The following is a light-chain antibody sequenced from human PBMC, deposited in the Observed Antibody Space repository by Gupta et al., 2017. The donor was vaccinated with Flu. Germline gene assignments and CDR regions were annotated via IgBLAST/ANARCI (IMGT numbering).Light chain of an antibody. CDR3: LHAASSNVWV. CDR1: TEAVTSGHH. J-gene: IGLJ3*02. Sequence: AVVTQEPSLPVAPGGTVTLTCGPSTEAVTSGHHPYWVQQQPDQAPRILFYDTNNKHSWTPARFSASLLEVNAALTLSGAQPDDEAEYYCLHAASSNVWVFGGGTKLTVL. CDR2: DTN. V-gene: IGLV7-46*01.